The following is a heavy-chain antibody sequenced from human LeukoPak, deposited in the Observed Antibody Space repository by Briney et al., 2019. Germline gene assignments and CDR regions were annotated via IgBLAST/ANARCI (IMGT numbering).Heavy chain of an antibody. D-gene: IGHD3-16*02. CDR3: VRDIELST. CDR1: GFTFSHSA. CDR2: ISFSGANT. J-gene: IGHJ3*01. Sequence: GGSLRLSCAASGFTFSHSAMTWVRQAPGGGLEWVSLISFSGANTYSADSVKGRFTISRDNSKDTLFLQMNSLRAEDTAIYYCVRDIELSTWGLGTMVTVSS. V-gene: IGHV3-23*01.